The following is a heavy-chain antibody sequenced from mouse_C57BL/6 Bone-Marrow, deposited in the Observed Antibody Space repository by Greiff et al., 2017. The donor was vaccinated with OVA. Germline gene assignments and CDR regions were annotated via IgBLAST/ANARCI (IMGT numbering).Heavy chain of an antibody. V-gene: IGHV1-76*01. Sequence: VQLQQSGAELVRPGASVKLSCKASGYTFTDYYINWVKQRPGQGLEWIARIYPGSGNTYYNEKFKGKATLTAEKSSSTAYMQLSSLTSEDSAVSSCAREWDLAWFAYWGQGTLVTVSA. CDR2: IYPGSGNT. CDR3: AREWDLAWFAY. D-gene: IGHD4-1*01. J-gene: IGHJ3*01. CDR1: GYTFTDYY.